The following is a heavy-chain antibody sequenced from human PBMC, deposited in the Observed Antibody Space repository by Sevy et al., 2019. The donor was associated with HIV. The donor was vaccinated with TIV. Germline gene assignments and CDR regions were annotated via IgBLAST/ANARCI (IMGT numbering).Heavy chain of an antibody. CDR3: ARGGRSNDVFNRKDAFDI. Sequence: GGSLRLSCAASGFTFSSYEMNWVRQAPGKGLEWLSHISSSGSNMYYADSVKGGFTISRDNAKNSLYLQMNSMGAEDTAVYYCARGGRSNDVFNRKDAFDIWGQGTMVTVSS. D-gene: IGHD1-1*01. CDR1: GFTFSSYE. CDR2: ISSSGSNM. V-gene: IGHV3-48*03. J-gene: IGHJ3*02.